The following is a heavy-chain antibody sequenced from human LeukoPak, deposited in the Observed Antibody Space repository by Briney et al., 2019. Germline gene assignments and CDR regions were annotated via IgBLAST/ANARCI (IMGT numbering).Heavy chain of an antibody. CDR2: IWSDSAEI. Sequence: GGSLRLSCAASGFTFSIYWMSWVRQAPGKGLEWVSSIWSDSAEIHYADSVKGRFTISRDNAKDSLYLQMNSLRAEDSAVYYCARDFFHSDISRPFDYWGQGTLVTVSS. J-gene: IGHJ4*02. D-gene: IGHD3-3*02. V-gene: IGHV3-21*01. CDR3: ARDFFHSDISRPFDY. CDR1: GFTFSIYW.